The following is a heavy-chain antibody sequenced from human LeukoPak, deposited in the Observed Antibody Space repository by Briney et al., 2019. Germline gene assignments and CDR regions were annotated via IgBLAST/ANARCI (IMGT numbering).Heavy chain of an antibody. J-gene: IGHJ4*02. V-gene: IGHV3-9*01. D-gene: IGHD2-2*03. CDR2: ISWNSGSI. CDR1: GFTFDNYA. CDR3: AHGFFDY. Sequence: PGRSLRLSCAASGFTFDNYAMHWVRQAPGKGLEWVSGISWNSGSIGYADSVKGRFTISRDNAKNSLYLQMNSLRAEDTALYYCAHGFFDYWGQGTLVTVSS.